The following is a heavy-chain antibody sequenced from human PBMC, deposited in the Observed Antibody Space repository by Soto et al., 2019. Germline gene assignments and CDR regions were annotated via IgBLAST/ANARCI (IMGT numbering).Heavy chain of an antibody. J-gene: IGHJ5*02. CDR3: ARHRHPRGTVGATSPLDP. V-gene: IGHV3-64D*06. CDR2: VSTSGRST. Sequence: GGSLRLSCSASGFIFSESTIYWVRQVPGKGLEAISAVSTSGRSTYYADSVKDRFTISRDKSNNTLYLQMRRVRAEDTAVYFCARHRHPRGTVGATSPLDPWGQGTQVTVSS. D-gene: IGHD1-26*01. CDR1: GFIFSEST.